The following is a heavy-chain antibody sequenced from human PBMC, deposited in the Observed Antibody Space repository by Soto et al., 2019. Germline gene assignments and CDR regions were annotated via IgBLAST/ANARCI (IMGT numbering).Heavy chain of an antibody. Sequence: QVKLVQSGAEVKKPGASVKVSCKASGYTFTSYGISWVRQAPGQGLEWMGWISAYNGNTIYAQKLQGRVTMTTDTIIRTASIDMMRQRSDDTAVYYCGSSSRTSDIWFDPWGHGTLVPVSS. V-gene: IGHV1-18*01. J-gene: IGHJ5*02. CDR1: GYTFTSYG. D-gene: IGHD2-2*01. CDR3: GSSSRTSDIWFDP. CDR2: ISAYNGNT.